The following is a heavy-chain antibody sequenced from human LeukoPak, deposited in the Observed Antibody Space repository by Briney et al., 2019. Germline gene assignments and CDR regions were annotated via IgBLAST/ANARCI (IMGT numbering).Heavy chain of an antibody. D-gene: IGHD6-13*01. J-gene: IGHJ4*02. V-gene: IGHV3-23*01. CDR2: FSVNGRDT. CDR1: GFTFKNYA. CDR3: AKPGRTAAGLFDS. Sequence: GGSLRLSCAASGFTFKNYALSWVRQAPGKGLEWVSGFSVNGRDTYYADFVKGRFTIARDIAKNTLYLQMNNLRAEDTATYYCAKPGRTAAGLFDSWGQGTLVTVSS.